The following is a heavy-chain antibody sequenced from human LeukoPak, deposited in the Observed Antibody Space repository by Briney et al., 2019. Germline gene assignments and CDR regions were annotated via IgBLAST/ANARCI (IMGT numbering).Heavy chain of an antibody. J-gene: IGHJ4*02. CDR3: ARLGLMRYCSGGNCHPDY. CDR1: GYRFATYF. Sequence: GASLKISCKGSGYRFATYFIGWVRPVPGKGLEWIGMIYPGDADTRYSPSFQGQVTISADKSISTAYLQWSSLKASDTAIYFCARLGLMRYCSGGNCHPDYWGQGTLVTVSS. V-gene: IGHV5-51*01. CDR2: IYPGDADT. D-gene: IGHD2-15*01.